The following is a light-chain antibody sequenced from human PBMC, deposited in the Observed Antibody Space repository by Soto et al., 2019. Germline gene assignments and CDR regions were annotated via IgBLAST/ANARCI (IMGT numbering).Light chain of an antibody. CDR2: AAS. V-gene: IGKV3-15*01. J-gene: IGKJ1*01. Sequence: EIVMTQSPATLSVSPGERAALSCRASQRLSINLAWYKQKPCQAPRLLIYAASTRATGIPARFSGSGSGTEFTLTISSLQSEDFAVYYCQQYNSWPWTFGQGTRVEIK. CDR1: QRLSIN. CDR3: QQYNSWPWT.